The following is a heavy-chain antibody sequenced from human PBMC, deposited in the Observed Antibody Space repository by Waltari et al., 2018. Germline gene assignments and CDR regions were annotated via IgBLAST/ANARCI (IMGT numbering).Heavy chain of an antibody. J-gene: IGHJ4*02. CDR1: GGTFSSYA. CDR3: ARGNRGNIVATIGALDY. CDR2: ILPFFGTA. V-gene: IGHV1-69*12. D-gene: IGHD5-12*01. Sequence: QVQLVQSGAEVKKPGSSVKGYCKASGGTFSSYAISWVRQAPGQGLEWMGGILPFFGTANYAQWCQGRVTITADESTRTACMELSRLRSEDTAVYYCARGNRGNIVATIGALDYWGQGTLVTVSS.